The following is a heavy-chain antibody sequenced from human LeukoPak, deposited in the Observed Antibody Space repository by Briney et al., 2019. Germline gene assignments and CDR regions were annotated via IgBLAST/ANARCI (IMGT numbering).Heavy chain of an antibody. CDR2: IHHSEST. Sequence: SETLSLTCTVSGVSISSGNYYWSWIRQHPGKGLEWIGYIHHSESTYYNPSLKSRVIISVDTSKNQFSLKLNSVTAADTAVYYCATYGSGSYRFDPWGQGTLVTVSS. V-gene: IGHV4-31*03. J-gene: IGHJ5*02. D-gene: IGHD3-10*01. CDR3: ATYGSGSYRFDP. CDR1: GVSISSGNYY.